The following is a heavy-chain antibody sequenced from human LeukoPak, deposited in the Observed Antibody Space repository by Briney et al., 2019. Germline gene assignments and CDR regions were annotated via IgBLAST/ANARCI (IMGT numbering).Heavy chain of an antibody. J-gene: IGHJ5*02. Sequence: PSETLSLTCTVSGGSISSYYWSWIRPPAGKGLEWLGRIYTSGSTNYNPSLKSRVTMSVDTSKNQFSLKLSSVTAADTAVYYCARGSGDYDILTGSDFNWFDPWGQGTLVTVSS. D-gene: IGHD3-9*01. CDR3: ARGSGDYDILTGSDFNWFDP. V-gene: IGHV4-4*07. CDR2: IYTSGST. CDR1: GGSISSYY.